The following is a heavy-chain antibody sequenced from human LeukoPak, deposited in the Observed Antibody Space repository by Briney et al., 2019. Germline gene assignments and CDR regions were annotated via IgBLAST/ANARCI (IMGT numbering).Heavy chain of an antibody. V-gene: IGHV4-34*01. CDR2: INHSGST. Sequence: SETLSLTCAVYDGSFSGYCWGWIRQPPGKGLEWIGEINHSGSTNYSPSLKSRVTISVDTSKNQFSLNLSSVTAADTAVYYCARAYGGNADFDYWGQGTLVTVSS. CDR3: ARAYGGNADFDY. CDR1: DGSFSGYC. D-gene: IGHD4-23*01. J-gene: IGHJ4*02.